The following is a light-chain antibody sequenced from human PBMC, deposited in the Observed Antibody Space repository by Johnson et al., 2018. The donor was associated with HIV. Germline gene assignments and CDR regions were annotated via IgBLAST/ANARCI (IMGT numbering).Light chain of an antibody. Sequence: QAVLTQPPSVSAAPGQKVTISCSGSNSNIGNNYVSWYQQLPGTAPKLLIYESTNRPSGIPDRFSGSKSGTSATLGISGLQTGDAADYYCGTWDSSLNVYLIGTGTKVTVL. V-gene: IGLV1-51*02. CDR2: EST. CDR1: NSNIGNNY. CDR3: GTWDSSLNVYL. J-gene: IGLJ1*01.